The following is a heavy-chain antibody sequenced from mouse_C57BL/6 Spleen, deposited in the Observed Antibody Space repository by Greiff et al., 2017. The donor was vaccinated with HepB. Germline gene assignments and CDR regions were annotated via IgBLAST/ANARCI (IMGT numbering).Heavy chain of an antibody. J-gene: IGHJ1*03. Sequence: EVQRVESEGGLVQPGSSMKLSCTASGFTFSDYYMAWVRQVPEKGLEWVANINYDGSSTYYLDSLKSRFIISRDNAKNILYLQMSSLKSEDTATYYCARDASYYGSSSPWYFDVWGTGTTVTVSS. D-gene: IGHD1-1*01. CDR2: INYDGSST. V-gene: IGHV5-16*01. CDR3: ARDASYYGSSSPWYFDV. CDR1: GFTFSDYY.